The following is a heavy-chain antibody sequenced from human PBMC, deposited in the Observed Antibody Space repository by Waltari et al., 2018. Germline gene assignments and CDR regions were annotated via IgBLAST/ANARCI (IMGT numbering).Heavy chain of an antibody. Sequence: QVLLVQSGAEVKNPGASVTVSCKASGYTFTAFYLHWVRQAPGQGLEWMGRINPNSGASNYAVKLQGRISLTRDMSLNTAFMELSRLTSDDTAVYYCARGASINLSSAFDPWGQGTLVTVSS. J-gene: IGHJ5*01. D-gene: IGHD3-9*01. CDR3: ARGASINLSSAFDP. CDR1: GYTFTAFY. CDR2: INPNSGAS. V-gene: IGHV1-2*06.